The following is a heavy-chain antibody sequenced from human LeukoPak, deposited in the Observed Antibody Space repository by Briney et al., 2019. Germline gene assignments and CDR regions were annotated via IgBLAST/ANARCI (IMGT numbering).Heavy chain of an antibody. D-gene: IGHD6-13*01. Sequence: GESLKISCKGSGYSFTSYWIGWVRQMPGKGLEWMGIIYPGDSDTRYSPSFQGQVTISADKSISTAYLQWSSLKASDTAMHYCARQNSSSWYVLDYWGQGTLVTVSS. CDR3: ARQNSSSWYVLDY. CDR2: IYPGDSDT. J-gene: IGHJ4*02. CDR1: GYSFTSYW. V-gene: IGHV5-51*01.